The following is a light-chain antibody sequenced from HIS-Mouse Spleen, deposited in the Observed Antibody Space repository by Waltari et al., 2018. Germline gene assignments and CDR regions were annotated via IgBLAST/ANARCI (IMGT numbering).Light chain of an antibody. J-gene: IGLJ3*02. CDR1: SIDVGGYNY. CDR3: SSYTSSSTLV. CDR2: EVS. Sequence: QSALTQPASVSGSPGQSITISCTGTSIDVGGYNYVYWYQQHPGKAPKLMIYEVSNRPSGVSNRFSGSKSGNTASLTISGLQAEDEADYYCSSYTSSSTLVFGGGTKLTVL. V-gene: IGLV2-14*03.